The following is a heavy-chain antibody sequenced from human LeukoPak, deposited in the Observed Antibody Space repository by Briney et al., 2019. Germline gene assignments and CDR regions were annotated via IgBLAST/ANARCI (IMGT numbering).Heavy chain of an antibody. D-gene: IGHD6-19*01. J-gene: IGHJ4*02. CDR1: GFTPVDSA. Sequence: RSLRHSSAASGFTPVDSATHSVRQAPRKGLEWVSRLSWKSGSIGSADSLKGRFTISTDNAKNSLYLQINSLRAEETSLYYCAKGNSIAVGSILGNWGQGTLVTV. CDR3: AKGNSIAVGSILGN. V-gene: IGHV3-9*02. CDR2: LSWKSGSI.